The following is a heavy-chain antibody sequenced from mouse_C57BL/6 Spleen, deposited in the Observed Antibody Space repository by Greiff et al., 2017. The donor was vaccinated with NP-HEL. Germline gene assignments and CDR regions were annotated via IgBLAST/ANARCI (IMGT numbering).Heavy chain of an antibody. J-gene: IGHJ4*01. Sequence: QVQLKESGPGLVQPSQSLSITCTVSGFSLTSYGVHWVRQSPGKGLEWLGVIWRGGSTDYNAAFMSRLSITKDNSKSQVFFKMNSLQADDTAIYYCAKHRGSSQAPYYAMDYWGQGTSVTVSS. D-gene: IGHD1-1*01. CDR3: AKHRGSSQAPYYAMDY. CDR1: GFSLTSYG. V-gene: IGHV2-5*01. CDR2: IWRGGST.